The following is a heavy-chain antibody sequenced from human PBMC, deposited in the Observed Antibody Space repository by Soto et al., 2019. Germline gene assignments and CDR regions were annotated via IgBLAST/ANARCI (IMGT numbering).Heavy chain of an antibody. V-gene: IGHV1-2*02. CDR2: INPNSGGT. CDR1: GYTFTGYY. D-gene: IGHD4-4*01. J-gene: IGHJ4*02. Sequence: QVQLVQSGAEVKKPGASVKVSCKASGYTFTGYYMHWVRQAPGQGLEWMGWINPNSGGTNYAQKFQGGVTMTRDTSISTAYMELSRLRSDDTAVYYCARDSSIIQPPQYYFDYWGQGTLVTVSS. CDR3: ARDSSIIQPPQYYFDY.